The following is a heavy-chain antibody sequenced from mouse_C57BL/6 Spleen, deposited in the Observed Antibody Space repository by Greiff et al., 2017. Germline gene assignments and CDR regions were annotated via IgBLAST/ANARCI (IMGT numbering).Heavy chain of an antibody. Sequence: QVQLKQPGAELVMPGASVKLSCKASGYTFTSYWMHWVKQRPGPGLEWIGEIDPSDSYTNYNQKFKGKSTLPVDKSSSTAYMQLSSLTSTDSAVYYCARKGGDYAMDYWGQGTSVTVSS. CDR3: ARKGGDYAMDY. CDR1: GYTFTSYW. J-gene: IGHJ4*01. CDR2: IDPSDSYT. V-gene: IGHV1-69*01.